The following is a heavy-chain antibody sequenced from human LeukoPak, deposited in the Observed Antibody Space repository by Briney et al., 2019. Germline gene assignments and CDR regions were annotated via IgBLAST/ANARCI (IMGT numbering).Heavy chain of an antibody. Sequence: GGSLRLSCVASGFTFSDYAMSWVRQAPGKGLEWVSAISGSGDSTYYADSVKGRFTISRDNSKNTVYLQMNSLRAEDTAVYYCARDNRTAYFDYWGQGTLVTVSS. CDR1: GFTFSDYA. CDR3: ARDNRTAYFDY. CDR2: ISGSGDST. V-gene: IGHV3-23*01. J-gene: IGHJ4*02.